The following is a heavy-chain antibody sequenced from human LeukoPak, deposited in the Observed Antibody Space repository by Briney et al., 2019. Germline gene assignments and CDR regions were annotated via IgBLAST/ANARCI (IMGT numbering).Heavy chain of an antibody. V-gene: IGHV4-59*01. CDR2: IYYSGST. Sequence: SETLSLTCTVSGGSISSYYWSWIRQPPGKGLEWIGYIYYSGSTNYNPSLKSRVTISVDTSKNQFSLKLSSVTAADTAVYYCARGHVEDIVVVPAADWGQGTLSPSPQ. CDR3: ARGHVEDIVVVPAAD. J-gene: IGHJ4*02. CDR1: GGSISSYY. D-gene: IGHD2-2*01.